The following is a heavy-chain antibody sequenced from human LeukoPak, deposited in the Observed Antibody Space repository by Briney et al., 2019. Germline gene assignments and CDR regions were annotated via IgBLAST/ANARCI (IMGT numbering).Heavy chain of an antibody. J-gene: IGHJ4*02. CDR1: GFTFSSYE. CDR3: ARTEKYFGSGSYDC. V-gene: IGHV3-48*03. Sequence: GGSLRLSCAASGFTFSSYEMNWVRQAPGKGLECVSYISSSGSTIYYADSVKGRFTISRDNAKNSLYLQVNSLRAEDTAMYYCARTEKYFGSGSYDCWGQGTLVTVSS. CDR2: ISSSGSTI. D-gene: IGHD3-10*01.